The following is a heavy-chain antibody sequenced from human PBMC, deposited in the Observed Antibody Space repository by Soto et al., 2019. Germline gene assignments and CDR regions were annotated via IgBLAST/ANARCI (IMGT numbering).Heavy chain of an antibody. Sequence: SVKVSCKASGGAFSSYAISWVRQAPGQGLEWMGGIIPIFGTANYAQKFQGRVTITADKSTSTAYMELSSLRSEDTAVYYCASEGPSSLQVVYNWFDPWGQGTAVTVSS. J-gene: IGHJ5*02. D-gene: IGHD3-22*01. CDR3: ASEGPSSLQVVYNWFDP. CDR2: IIPIFGTA. V-gene: IGHV1-69*06. CDR1: GGAFSSYA.